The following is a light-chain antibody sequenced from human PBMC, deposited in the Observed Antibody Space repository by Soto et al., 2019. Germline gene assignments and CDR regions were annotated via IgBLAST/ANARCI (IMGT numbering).Light chain of an antibody. CDR3: QQDNSFSPT. CDR2: DAS. V-gene: IGKV1-5*01. CDR1: QSISSW. Sequence: DIQMPQSPSTLSASVGDRVTITCRASQSISSWLAWYQQKPGKAPKLLIYDASSFESGVPSRFSGSGSGTEFTLTISSLQPDDFATYYCQQDNSFSPTFGQGTKAEIK. J-gene: IGKJ1*01.